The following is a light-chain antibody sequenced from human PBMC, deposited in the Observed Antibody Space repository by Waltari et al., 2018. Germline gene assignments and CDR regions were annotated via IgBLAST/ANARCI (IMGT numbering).Light chain of an antibody. CDR1: SRDVGTYNL. CDR3: CSFAAGSILV. CDR2: EGN. Sequence: QSALTPPASVSGSPGQSITISCPGTSRDVGTYNLVSRYQHHPDKAPKLIIYEGNKRPSGVSNRFSGSKSGNTASLTISGLQAEDEADYYCCSFAAGSILVFGGGTKLTVL. J-gene: IGLJ3*02. V-gene: IGLV2-23*01.